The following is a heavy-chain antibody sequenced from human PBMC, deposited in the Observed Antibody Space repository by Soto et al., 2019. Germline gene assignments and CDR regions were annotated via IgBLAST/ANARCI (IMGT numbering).Heavy chain of an antibody. J-gene: IGHJ4*02. D-gene: IGHD6-19*01. CDR3: AKDGVGGAGQLWLVRFPDY. CDR2: ISSDGSKQ. Sequence: QVQLVDSGGGVVQPGGALRLSCAASGFTFSSYGIHWVRQTPGKGLEWVAVISSDGSKQYYTDSVKGRFTISRENSKNTLYLQMNSLRAEDMAIYYCAKDGVGGAGQLWLVRFPDYWGQGTQVTVSS. V-gene: IGHV3-30*18. CDR1: GFTFSSYG.